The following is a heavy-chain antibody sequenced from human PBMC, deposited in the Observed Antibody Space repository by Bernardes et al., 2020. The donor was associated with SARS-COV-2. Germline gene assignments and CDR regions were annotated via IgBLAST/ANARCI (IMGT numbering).Heavy chain of an antibody. J-gene: IGHJ5*02. V-gene: IGHV4-31*03. Sequence: SETLSLTCSVSGGSVSSGAYHWAWIRQHPGKGLEWIGHMYDNGNTYYNPSLERRAIISRDTSKNQFSLRLTSVTAADTAVYYCARDFFGSGSCFAPWGQGTLVTVSS. D-gene: IGHD3-10*01. CDR3: ARDFFGSGSCFAP. CDR2: MYDNGNT. CDR1: GGSVSSGAYH.